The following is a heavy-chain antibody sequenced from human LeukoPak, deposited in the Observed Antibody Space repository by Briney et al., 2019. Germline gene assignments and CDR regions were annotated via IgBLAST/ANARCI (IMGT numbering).Heavy chain of an antibody. CDR2: MYYSGST. J-gene: IGHJ4*02. CDR3: ARLFGDDFWSGYYLYYFDY. Sequence: SGTLSLTCTVSGGSISSSSYYWGWICQPPGKGLEWIGSMYYSGSTYYNPSLKSRVTISVDTSKNQFSLKLSSVTAADTAVYYCARLFGDDFWSGYYLYYFDYWGQGTLVTVSS. CDR1: GGSISSSSYY. D-gene: IGHD3-3*01. V-gene: IGHV4-39*01.